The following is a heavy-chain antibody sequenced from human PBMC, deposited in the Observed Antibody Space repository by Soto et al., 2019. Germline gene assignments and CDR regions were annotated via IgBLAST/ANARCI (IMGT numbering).Heavy chain of an antibody. Sequence: EVQLLESGGALVQPGGSLRLSCAASGFGFSTHALSWVRQAPGKGLEWLSSITNTGITTHYADSVKGRFTISRDNSKSTVYLELNNLSAEDTAVYHCAKNQGVELVPLATVDWFDPWGQGSVVTVSS. CDR1: GFGFSTHA. J-gene: IGHJ5*02. V-gene: IGHV3-23*01. CDR2: ITNTGITT. CDR3: AKNQGVELVPLATVDWFDP. D-gene: IGHD1-26*01.